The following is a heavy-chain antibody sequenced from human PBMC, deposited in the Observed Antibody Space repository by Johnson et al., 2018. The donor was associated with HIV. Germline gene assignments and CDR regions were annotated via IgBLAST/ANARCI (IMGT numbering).Heavy chain of an antibody. CDR1: KFIFGDHG. D-gene: IGHD1-26*01. Sequence: VHLVESGGGVLRPGGSLRLSCEGFKFIFGDHGLSWVRQVPGKGLEWVSGIDWNGRRKAYADSVKGRFTIARDNDRNSLYIQVNNLRVEDTALYFCVRRDSGSLSFDLWGQGTMVIVSS. J-gene: IGHJ3*01. V-gene: IGHV3-20*04. CDR2: IDWNGRRK. CDR3: VRRDSGSLSFDL.